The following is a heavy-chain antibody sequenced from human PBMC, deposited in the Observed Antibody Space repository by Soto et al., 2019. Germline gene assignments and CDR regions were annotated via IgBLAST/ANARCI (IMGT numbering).Heavy chain of an antibody. CDR3: ARDSLGSGWYNGFDY. CDR2: ISYDGSNK. J-gene: IGHJ4*02. Sequence: PVRSLRLSCAASGFTLSSYAMHWVRQAPGKGLEWVAVISYDGSNKYYADSVKGRFTISRDNSKNTLYLQMNSLRAEDTAVYYCARDSLGSGWYNGFDYWGQGTLVTVSS. V-gene: IGHV3-30-3*01. CDR1: GFTLSSYA. D-gene: IGHD6-19*01.